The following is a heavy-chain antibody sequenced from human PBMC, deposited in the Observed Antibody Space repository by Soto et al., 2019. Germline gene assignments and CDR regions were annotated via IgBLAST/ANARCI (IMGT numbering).Heavy chain of an antibody. V-gene: IGHV3-15*07. J-gene: IGHJ4*02. CDR1: GFTFSNVW. CDR3: TPRALKYNSDWYPLSD. D-gene: IGHD6-19*01. CDR2: IKSETDGGTI. Sequence: EVQLVESGGGLVKPGGSLRLSCAGSGFTFSNVWMNWVRQAPGKGLEWVGRIKSETDGGTIDYAAPAKGRFTISRDDSNNTLYLQMNSLKTEDTATYYCTPRALKYNSDWYPLSDWGQGARVTVSS.